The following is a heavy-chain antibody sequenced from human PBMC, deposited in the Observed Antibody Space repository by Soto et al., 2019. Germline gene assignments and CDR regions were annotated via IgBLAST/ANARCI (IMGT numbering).Heavy chain of an antibody. CDR1: GGTFSSYA. CDR3: ARDQYHYGSGSYYNGLDY. CDR2: IIPIFGTA. J-gene: IGHJ4*02. Sequence: SVKVSCKASGGTFSSYAISWVRQAPGQGLEWMGGIIPIFGTANYAQKFQGRVTITADESTSTAYMELSSLRSEDTAVYYCARDQYHYGSGSYYNGLDYWGQGTLVTVSS. V-gene: IGHV1-69*13. D-gene: IGHD3-10*01.